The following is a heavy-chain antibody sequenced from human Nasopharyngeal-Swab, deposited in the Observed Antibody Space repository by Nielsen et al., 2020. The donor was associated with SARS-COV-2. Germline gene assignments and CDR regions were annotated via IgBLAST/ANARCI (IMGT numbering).Heavy chain of an antibody. Sequence: WLGQAPGQGLEWMGWINAGNGNTKYSQKFQGRVTITRDTSASTAYMELSSLRSEDKAVYYCARVWGSSGWFSWGQGTLVTVSS. V-gene: IGHV1-3*01. D-gene: IGHD6-19*01. CDR2: INAGNGNT. CDR3: ARVWGSSGWFS. J-gene: IGHJ5*02.